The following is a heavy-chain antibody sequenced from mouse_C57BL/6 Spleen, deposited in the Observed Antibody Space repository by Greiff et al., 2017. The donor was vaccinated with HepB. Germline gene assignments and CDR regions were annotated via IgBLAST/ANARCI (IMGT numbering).Heavy chain of an antibody. CDR3: ARSWLLRSWYFDV. V-gene: IGHV1-4*01. Sequence: VQLQQSGAELARPGASVKMSCKASGYTFTSYTMHWVKQRPGQGLEWIGYINPSSGYTKYNQKFKDKATLTADKSSSTAYMQLSSLTSEDSAVYYCARSWLLRSWYFDVWGTGTTVTVSS. J-gene: IGHJ1*03. CDR1: GYTFTSYT. D-gene: IGHD2-3*01. CDR2: INPSSGYT.